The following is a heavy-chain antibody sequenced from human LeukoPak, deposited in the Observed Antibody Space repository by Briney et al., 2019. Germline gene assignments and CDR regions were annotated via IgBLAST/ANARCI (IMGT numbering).Heavy chain of an antibody. V-gene: IGHV1-8*01. Sequence: ASVKVSCKASGYTFTSYDINWVRQATGQGLEWTGWMNPNSGNTGYAQKFQGRVTMTRNTSISTAYMELSSLRSEDTAVYYCARSQPRYCSGGSCYCDYWGQGTLVTVSS. D-gene: IGHD2-15*01. J-gene: IGHJ4*02. CDR2: MNPNSGNT. CDR3: ARSQPRYCSGGSCYCDY. CDR1: GYTFTSYD.